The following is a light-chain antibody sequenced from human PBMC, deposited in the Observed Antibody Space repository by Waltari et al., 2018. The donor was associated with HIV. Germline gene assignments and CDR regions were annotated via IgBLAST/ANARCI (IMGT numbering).Light chain of an antibody. J-gene: IGKJ4*01. Sequence: IQLTQSPTFLSASVGDRVNVTCRASQDISHFLAWYQQKPGKAPKLRIYSASTLRSGVPSRFSGSGSGTQFILSVSSLQSDDFARYYCQQFNSYPLTFGGGTEFEIK. CDR2: SAS. CDR3: QQFNSYPLT. CDR1: QDISHF. V-gene: IGKV1-9*01.